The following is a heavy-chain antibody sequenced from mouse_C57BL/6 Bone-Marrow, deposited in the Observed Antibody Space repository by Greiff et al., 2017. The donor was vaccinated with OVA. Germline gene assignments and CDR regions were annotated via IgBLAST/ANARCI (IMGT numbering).Heavy chain of an antibody. V-gene: IGHV1-47*01. CDR2: FHPYNDDT. CDR3: AITVPDGDYYAMDY. J-gene: IGHJ4*01. D-gene: IGHD6-1*01. CDR1: GYTFTTYP. Sequence: QVQLKQSGAELVKPGASVKMSCKASGYTFTTYPIEWMKQNHGKSLEWIGNFHPYNDDTKYTEKFKGKATLTVEKSSSTVYLELSRLTSDDSAVYYCAITVPDGDYYAMDYWGQGTSVTVSS.